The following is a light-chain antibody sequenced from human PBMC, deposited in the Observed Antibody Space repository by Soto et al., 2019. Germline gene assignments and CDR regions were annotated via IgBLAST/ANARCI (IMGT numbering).Light chain of an antibody. CDR1: QTISSW. CDR2: KAS. V-gene: IGKV1-5*03. J-gene: IGKJ1*01. CDR3: QLYNTYSGT. Sequence: DIQMTQSPSTLSGSVGDRVTITCRASQTISSWLAWYQQKPGKAPKLLIYKASTLKSGVPSRFSGSGSGTEFTLTISSLQPDDFATYYCQLYNTYSGTFGQGTKV.